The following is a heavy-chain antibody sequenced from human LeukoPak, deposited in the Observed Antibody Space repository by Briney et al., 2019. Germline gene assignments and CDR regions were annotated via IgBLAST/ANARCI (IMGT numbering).Heavy chain of an antibody. V-gene: IGHV1-69*13. CDR1: GYTFTGYY. CDR2: IIPIFGTA. J-gene: IGHJ4*02. D-gene: IGHD3-10*01. Sequence: ASVKVSCKASGYTFTGYYMHWVRQAPGQGLEWMGGIIPIFGTANYAQKFQGRVTITADESTSTAYMELSSLRSEDTAVYYCASPGQTMYYYGSGPLNPYYFDYWGQGTLVTVSS. CDR3: ASPGQTMYYYGSGPLNPYYFDY.